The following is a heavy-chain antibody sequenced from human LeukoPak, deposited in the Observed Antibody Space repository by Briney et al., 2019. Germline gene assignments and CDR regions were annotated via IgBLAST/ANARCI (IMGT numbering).Heavy chain of an antibody. D-gene: IGHD6-13*01. J-gene: IGHJ6*02. CDR1: GFTVSSNY. CDR3: ARVGSSWYIYYYGMDV. Sequence: GGSLRLSCAASGFTVSSNYMSWVRQAPGKGLEWVSVIYSGGSTYYADSVKGRFTISRDNPKNTLYLQMNSLRAEDTAVYYCARVGSSWYIYYYGMDVWGQGTTVTVSS. V-gene: IGHV3-53*01. CDR2: IYSGGST.